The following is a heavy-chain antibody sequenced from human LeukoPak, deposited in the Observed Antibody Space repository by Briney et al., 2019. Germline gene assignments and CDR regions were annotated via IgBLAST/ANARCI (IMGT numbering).Heavy chain of an antibody. J-gene: IGHJ4*02. Sequence: KPSETLSLTCAVSGYSISSGYYWGWIRQPPGKGLEWIGSIYHSGSTYYNPSLKSRVTISVDTSKNQFSLKLSSVTAADTAVYYCARHLYSNYPPHFDYWGQGTLVTVSS. D-gene: IGHD4-11*01. CDR3: ARHLYSNYPPHFDY. CDR1: GYSISSGYY. V-gene: IGHV4-38-2*01. CDR2: IYHSGST.